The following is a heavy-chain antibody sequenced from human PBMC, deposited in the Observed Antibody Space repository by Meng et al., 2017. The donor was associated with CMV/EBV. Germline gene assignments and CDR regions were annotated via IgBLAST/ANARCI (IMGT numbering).Heavy chain of an antibody. V-gene: IGHV4-34*01. CDR1: GGSFRGYY. CDR2: INHSGST. D-gene: IGHD4-11*01. Sequence: LPLWGAGLLSHSETLSFRSAVYGGSFRGYYWGWIRQPPGKGLEWIGEINHSGSTHYNPSLKSRVTISVDTSKNQFSLKLSSVTAADTAVYYCARRDYSNHYYFDYWGQGTLVTVSS. CDR3: ARRDYSNHYYFDY. J-gene: IGHJ4*02.